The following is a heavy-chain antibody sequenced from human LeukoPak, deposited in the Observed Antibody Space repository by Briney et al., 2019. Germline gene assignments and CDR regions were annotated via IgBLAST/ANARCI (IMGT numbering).Heavy chain of an antibody. CDR2: INPNSGGT. D-gene: IGHD1-26*01. CDR1: GYTFTGYY. J-gene: IGHJ4*02. CDR3: AREVGVSHYYFDY. V-gene: IGHV1-2*02. Sequence: ASVKVSCKASGYTFTGYYMHWVRQAPGQGLEWMGWINPNSGGTNYAQKFQGRVTMTTDTSTSTAYMELRSLRSDDTAVYYCAREVGVSHYYFDYWGQGTLVTVSS.